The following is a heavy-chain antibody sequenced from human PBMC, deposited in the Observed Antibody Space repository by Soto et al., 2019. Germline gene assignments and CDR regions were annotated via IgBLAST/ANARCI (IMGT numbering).Heavy chain of an antibody. J-gene: IGHJ4*02. V-gene: IGHV3-33*01. D-gene: IGHD6-13*01. Sequence: QVQLAESGGGVVQPGRSLRLSCIASGFTFSNYGMHWVRQAPGKGLEWVAVIWYDGGNKYYADSAKGRFTISRDNSKNTLYLQMNSLRAEDTALYFCARALGIAAVDSWGQGTLVTVSS. CDR1: GFTFSNYG. CDR2: IWYDGGNK. CDR3: ARALGIAAVDS.